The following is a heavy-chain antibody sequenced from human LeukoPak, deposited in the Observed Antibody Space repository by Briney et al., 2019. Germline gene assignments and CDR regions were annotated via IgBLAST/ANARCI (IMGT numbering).Heavy chain of an antibody. CDR2: IYYSGST. V-gene: IGHV4-39*07. D-gene: IGHD6-13*01. Sequence: SETLSLTCTVSGGSISSGGYYWDWIRQPPGKGLEWIGSIYYSGSTYYNPSLKSRVTTSVDASKNQFSLKLSSVTAADTAVYYCARDALGAAPSGYYYYGMDVWGQGTTVTVSS. J-gene: IGHJ6*02. CDR1: GGSISSGGYY. CDR3: ARDALGAAPSGYYYYGMDV.